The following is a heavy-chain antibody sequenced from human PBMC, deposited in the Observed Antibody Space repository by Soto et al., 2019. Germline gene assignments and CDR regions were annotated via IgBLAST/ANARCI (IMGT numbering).Heavy chain of an antibody. Sequence: ASVKVSCKASGDTLNRYYMRLVRQAPGQGLEWMGIINPSGGIPSYAQKFQDRVTMTRDTSTSTVYMELSRLRSEDTAVYYCVRDQYSSSWGYWGQGTLVTVSS. CDR3: VRDQYSSSWGY. D-gene: IGHD6-13*01. J-gene: IGHJ4*02. CDR2: INPSGGIP. V-gene: IGHV1-46*02. CDR1: GDTLNRYY.